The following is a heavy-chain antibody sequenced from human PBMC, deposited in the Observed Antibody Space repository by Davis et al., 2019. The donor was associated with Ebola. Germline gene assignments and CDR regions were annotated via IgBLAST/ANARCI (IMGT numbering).Heavy chain of an antibody. CDR3: ARQSTVTTTVDY. Sequence: GPTLVKPTQTLTLTCTFSGLSLSTSGMCVSWIRQPPGKALDWLALIDWRDDKYYTTSLRTRLTISKDTSKNQVVLTMTNVDPVDTATYYCARQSTVTTTVDYWGQGTLVTVSS. J-gene: IGHJ4*02. CDR1: GLSLSTSGMC. D-gene: IGHD4-17*01. V-gene: IGHV2-70*01. CDR2: IDWRDDK.